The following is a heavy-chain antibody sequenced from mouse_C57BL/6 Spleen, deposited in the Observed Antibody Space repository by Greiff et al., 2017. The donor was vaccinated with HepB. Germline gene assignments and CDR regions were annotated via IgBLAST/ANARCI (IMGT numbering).Heavy chain of an antibody. CDR1: GYTFTSYW. J-gene: IGHJ3*01. CDR3: ARSTMVKGWFAY. D-gene: IGHD2-2*01. Sequence: VQLQQPGAELVMPGASVKLSCKASGYTFTSYWMHWVKQRPGQGLEWIGEIDPSDSYTNYNQKFKGKSTLTVDKSSSTAYMQLSSLTSEDSAVYYCARSTMVKGWFAYWGQGTLVTVSA. CDR2: IDPSDSYT. V-gene: IGHV1-69*01.